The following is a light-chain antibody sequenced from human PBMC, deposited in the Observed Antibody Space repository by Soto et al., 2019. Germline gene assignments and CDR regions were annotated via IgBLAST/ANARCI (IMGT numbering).Light chain of an antibody. J-gene: IGKJ1*01. CDR1: QTVGNNY. Sequence: EIVLTQSPGTLSLSPGERATLSCRASQTVGNNYLDWYQQKPGQAPRLLIYGASSRATVIPDRFSGSGSGTDFILTISRLEPEDYAMYYCRQSGTSPRTFGQGTKVEIK. V-gene: IGKV3-20*01. CDR2: GAS. CDR3: RQSGTSPRT.